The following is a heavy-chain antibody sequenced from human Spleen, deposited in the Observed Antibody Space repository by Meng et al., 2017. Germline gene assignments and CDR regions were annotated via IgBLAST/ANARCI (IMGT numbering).Heavy chain of an antibody. J-gene: IGHJ4*02. CDR2: IYYSGST. Sequence: SETLSLTCTVSGGSISSYYWSWIRQPPGKGLEWIGSIYYSGSTYYNPSLKSRVTISVDTSKNQFSLKLSSVTAADTAVYYCARGRRGNTWYLDDYWGQGTLVTVSS. D-gene: IGHD2-15*01. CDR1: GGSISSYY. CDR3: ARGRRGNTWYLDDY. V-gene: IGHV4-59*12.